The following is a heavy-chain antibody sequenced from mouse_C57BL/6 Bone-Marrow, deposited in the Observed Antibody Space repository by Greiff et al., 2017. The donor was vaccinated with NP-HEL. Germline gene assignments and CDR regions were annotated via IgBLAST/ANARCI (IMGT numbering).Heavy chain of an antibody. CDR1: GFTFSNYW. J-gene: IGHJ3*01. Sequence: EVKLEESGGGLVQPGGSMKLSCVASGFTFSNYWMNWVRQSPEKGLEWVAQIRLKSDNYATHYAESVKGRFTISRDDSKSSVYLQMNNLRAEDTGIYYCTEGHYYGSSPFAYWGQGTLVTVSA. D-gene: IGHD1-1*01. CDR2: IRLKSDNYAT. V-gene: IGHV6-3*01. CDR3: TEGHYYGSSPFAY.